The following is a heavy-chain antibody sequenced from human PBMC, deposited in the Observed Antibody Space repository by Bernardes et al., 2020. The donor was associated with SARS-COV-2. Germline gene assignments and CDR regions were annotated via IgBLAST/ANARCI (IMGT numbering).Heavy chain of an antibody. CDR1: GFAFSTYA. CDR3: ARDQSSSDYFDY. Sequence: SLRLSCAASGFAFSTYAMHWVRQAPGKGLEWVAVISYDGGDKYYADSVKGRFTISRDNLKNTLYVQMNGLSAEDTAVYYCARDQSSSDYFDYWGQGTLVTVSS. CDR2: ISYDGGDK. V-gene: IGHV3-30*04. J-gene: IGHJ4*02. D-gene: IGHD6-6*01.